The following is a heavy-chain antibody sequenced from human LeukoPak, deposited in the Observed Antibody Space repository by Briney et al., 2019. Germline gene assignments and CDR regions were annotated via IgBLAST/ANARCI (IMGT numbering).Heavy chain of an antibody. CDR3: ARGISWFDP. Sequence: PETLSLTCAVYGGSFSGYYWSWIRQPPGKGLEWIGEINHSGSTNYNPSLKSRVTISVDTSKNQFSLKLSSVTAADTAVYYCARGISWFDPWGQGTLVTVSS. J-gene: IGHJ5*02. CDR1: GGSFSGYY. D-gene: IGHD2-15*01. CDR2: INHSGST. V-gene: IGHV4-34*01.